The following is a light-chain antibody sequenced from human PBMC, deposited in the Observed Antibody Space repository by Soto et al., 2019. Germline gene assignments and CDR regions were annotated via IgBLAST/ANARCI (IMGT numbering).Light chain of an antibody. Sequence: DIQMTQSPSSLSASVGDRVTITCQASQDISNYLNWYQQKPGKAPKLLIYDASNLERGVPSRFSGSGSGTEFTFTISSLQPEDIATYYCQQYDNLPLTFGGGTKVEIK. V-gene: IGKV1-33*01. CDR1: QDISNY. J-gene: IGKJ4*01. CDR2: DAS. CDR3: QQYDNLPLT.